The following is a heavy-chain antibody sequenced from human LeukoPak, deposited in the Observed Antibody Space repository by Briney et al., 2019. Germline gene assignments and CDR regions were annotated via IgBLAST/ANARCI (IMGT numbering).Heavy chain of an antibody. CDR1: GFTFSTYA. D-gene: IGHD3-22*01. CDR3: AKGFSPHYEY. Sequence: PGGSLRLSCAATGFTFSTYAMSWVRPAPGKGLEWVSGITGSGGSTYYADSVRGRFTISRDIYKNTLFLQMNGLSAEDTAVYYGAKGFSPHYEYRGQGTLVTVSS. J-gene: IGHJ1*01. CDR2: ITGSGGST. V-gene: IGHV3-23*01.